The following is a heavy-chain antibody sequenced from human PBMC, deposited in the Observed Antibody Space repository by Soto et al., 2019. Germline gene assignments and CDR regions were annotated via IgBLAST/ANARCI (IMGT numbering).Heavy chain of an antibody. D-gene: IGHD3-22*01. CDR2: INPNNGAT. Sequence: VASVKVSCKAFGYIFTGNYMHWVRQAPGQGLEYMGWINPNNGATNYAQNFQGRVTMTWDTSISTAYMEVRRLRSDDTAVFYCAPHYPDSSGYFDHWGQGTLVTVSS. CDR3: APHYPDSSGYFDH. J-gene: IGHJ4*02. V-gene: IGHV1-2*02. CDR1: GYIFTGNY.